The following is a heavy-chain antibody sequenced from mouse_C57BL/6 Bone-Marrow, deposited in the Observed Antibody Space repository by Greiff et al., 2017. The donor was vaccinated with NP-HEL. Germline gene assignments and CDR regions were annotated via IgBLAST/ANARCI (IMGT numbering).Heavy chain of an antibody. V-gene: IGHV1-59*01. Sequence: VQLQQPGAELVRPGTSVKLSCKASGYTFNSYWMHWVKQRPGQGLEWIGVIDPSDSYTNYNQKFKGKATLTVDTSSSTAYMQLSSLTSEDSAVYYCARWGDYAWFAYWGQGTLVTVSA. CDR2: IDPSDSYT. CDR3: ARWGDYAWFAY. J-gene: IGHJ3*01. D-gene: IGHD2-4*01. CDR1: GYTFNSYW.